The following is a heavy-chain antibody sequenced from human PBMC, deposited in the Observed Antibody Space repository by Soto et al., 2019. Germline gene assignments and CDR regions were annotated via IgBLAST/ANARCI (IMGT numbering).Heavy chain of an antibody. J-gene: IGHJ6*03. CDR1: GGSFSGYY. D-gene: IGHD4-4*01. Sequence: LSLTCAVYGGSFSGYYWSWIRQPPGKGLEWIGEINHSGSTNYNPSLKSRVTISVDTSKNQFSLKLSSVTAADTAVYYCARGPPYDYSNYGYYYYYYMDVWGKGTTVTVSS. V-gene: IGHV4-34*01. CDR2: INHSGST. CDR3: ARGPPYDYSNYGYYYYYYMDV.